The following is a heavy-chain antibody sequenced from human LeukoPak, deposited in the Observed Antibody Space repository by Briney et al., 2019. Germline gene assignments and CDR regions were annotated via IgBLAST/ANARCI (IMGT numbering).Heavy chain of an antibody. D-gene: IGHD3-16*01. CDR3: ARDDEITFGTDS. CDR1: GFTFHTYW. J-gene: IGHJ4*02. V-gene: IGHV3-7*01. Sequence: PGGSLRLSCAASGFTFHTYWMTWVRQAPGKGLEWVANIKEDGSEKYYLDSVKGRFTISRDNAKKSLYLEMNSLRAEDTAVYHCARDDEITFGTDSWGQGTLVTVSS. CDR2: IKEDGSEK.